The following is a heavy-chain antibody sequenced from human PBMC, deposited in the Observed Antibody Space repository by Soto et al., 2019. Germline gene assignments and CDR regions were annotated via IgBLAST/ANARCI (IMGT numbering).Heavy chain of an antibody. J-gene: IGHJ4*02. V-gene: IGHV3-23*01. D-gene: IGHD2-2*01. CDR1: GFTFSSYA. CDR2: VSGSGGST. CDR3: ANIGYCRITSCYGGGWYPDY. Sequence: PVGSLRLSCAASGFTFSSYAMSWVRQAPGKGLEWVSAVSGSGGSTYYADSVKGRFTISRDNSKNTLYLQMNSLRAEDTAVYYCANIGYCRITSCYGGGWYPDYWGQGTLVTVSS.